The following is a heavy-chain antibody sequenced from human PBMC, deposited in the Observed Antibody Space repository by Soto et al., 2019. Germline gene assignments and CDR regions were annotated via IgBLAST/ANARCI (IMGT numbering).Heavy chain of an antibody. Sequence: QVQLVQSGAEVKKPGSSVKVSCKASGGTFSSYAISWVRQAPGQGLEWMGGIIPIFGTANYAQKFQGRVTITADESTSTAYMELSSLRSEDTAVYYCARGLDCTNGVCYVFDYWGQGTLVTVSS. D-gene: IGHD2-8*01. V-gene: IGHV1-69*12. CDR2: IIPIFGTA. J-gene: IGHJ4*02. CDR1: GGTFSSYA. CDR3: ARGLDCTNGVCYVFDY.